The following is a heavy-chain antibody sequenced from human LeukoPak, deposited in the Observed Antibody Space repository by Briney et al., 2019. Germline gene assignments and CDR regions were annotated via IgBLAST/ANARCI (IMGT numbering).Heavy chain of an antibody. V-gene: IGHV5-51*01. Sequence: GESLKISCXGSGYNFTNYWIAWVRQMTGKGLECMGIIYPGDSDTRYSPSFQGQVTISADKSISTAYLQWSSLKASDTAMYYCARSVKYYYYMDVWGKGTTVTVSS. CDR1: GYNFTNYW. J-gene: IGHJ6*03. CDR2: IYPGDSDT. CDR3: ARSVKYYYYMDV.